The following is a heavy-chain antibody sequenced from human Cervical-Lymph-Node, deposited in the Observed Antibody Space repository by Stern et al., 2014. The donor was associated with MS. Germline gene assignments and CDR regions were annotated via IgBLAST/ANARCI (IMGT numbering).Heavy chain of an antibody. J-gene: IGHJ3*02. CDR3: AAIGPLMEGAAFDI. V-gene: IGHV4-31*03. CDR2: IHHRGAT. CDR1: GAPVNSGGYY. Sequence: VQLVESGPGLVKPSKTLSLSCTVSGAPVNSGGYYWTWIRQVPGKGLEWIGYIHHRGATFYNPPLKSRVTISVDTSENQVSLMLSSVTAADTAVYYCAAIGPLMEGAAFDIWGQGTLVTVSS. D-gene: IGHD3-16*01.